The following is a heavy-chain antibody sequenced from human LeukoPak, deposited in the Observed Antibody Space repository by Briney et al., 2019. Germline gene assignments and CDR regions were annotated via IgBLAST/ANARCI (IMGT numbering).Heavy chain of an antibody. CDR2: ISWNSGSI. Sequence: GRSLRLSCAASGFTFDDYAMQWVRQAPGKGLEWVSGISWNSGSIGYADSVKGRFTISRDNAKDSLYLQMNSLRAEDTALYYCAKGPPYYDSSGYYERTLRVGSFDYWGQGTLVTVSS. D-gene: IGHD3-22*01. CDR1: GFTFDDYA. CDR3: AKGPPYYDSSGYYERTLRVGSFDY. V-gene: IGHV3-9*01. J-gene: IGHJ4*02.